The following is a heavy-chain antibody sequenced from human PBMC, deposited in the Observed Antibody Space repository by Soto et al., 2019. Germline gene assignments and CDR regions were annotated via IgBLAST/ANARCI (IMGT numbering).Heavy chain of an antibody. Sequence: QVPLVQSGAEVKKPGASVKVSCKASGYTFTSYGITWVRQAPGQGLEWMGWISGYNGDTNYAQKYQGRVTMTTDTSTSTAYLELRSLRSDDTAVYYCARAPQTVAGAGIWYWGQGTLVTVSS. CDR3: ARAPQTVAGAGIWY. J-gene: IGHJ4*02. V-gene: IGHV1-18*01. D-gene: IGHD6-13*01. CDR1: GYTFTSYG. CDR2: ISGYNGDT.